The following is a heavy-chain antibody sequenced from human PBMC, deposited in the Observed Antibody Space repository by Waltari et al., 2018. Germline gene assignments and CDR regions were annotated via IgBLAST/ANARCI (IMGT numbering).Heavy chain of an antibody. D-gene: IGHD2-15*01. V-gene: IGHV4-38-2*01. CDR3: ARGGGKVGGVADY. Sequence: QVQLQESGPGLVKPSETLSLTCDVSGYSIKNGYYWAWIRQPPGKGLEWIANIYHSGNTYYNPSLKSRVTISVDTSKNQFSLNLTSVTAADTAVYYCARGGGKVGGVADYWGQGTLVTVSS. CDR1: GYSIKNGYY. J-gene: IGHJ4*02. CDR2: IYHSGNT.